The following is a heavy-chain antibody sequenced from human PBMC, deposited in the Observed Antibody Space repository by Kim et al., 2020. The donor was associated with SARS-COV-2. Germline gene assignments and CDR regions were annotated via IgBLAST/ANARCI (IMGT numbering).Heavy chain of an antibody. Sequence: ADSVKGRFTISRDNAKNSLYLQMNSLRDEDTAVYYCARDYDFWSGYFDYWGQGTLVTVSS. CDR3: ARDYDFWSGYFDY. D-gene: IGHD3-3*01. V-gene: IGHV3-48*02. J-gene: IGHJ4*02.